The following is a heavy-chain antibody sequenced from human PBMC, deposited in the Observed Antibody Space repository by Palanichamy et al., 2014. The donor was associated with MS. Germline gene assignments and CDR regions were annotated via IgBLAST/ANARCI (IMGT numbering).Heavy chain of an antibody. CDR1: GINFNHYA. Sequence: QVQLVQSGAEVKKPGSSVKVSCKASGINFNHYAISWVRQAPGQGLEWMGRVIPLVDIPIHAQKFQGRVAITADKSTSTAYMELRSLRSDDTAVYYCARYRVPGYYMDVWGKGTTVTVSS. CDR3: ARYRVPGYYMDV. V-gene: IGHV1-69*09. D-gene: IGHD4-11*01. J-gene: IGHJ6*03. CDR2: VIPLVDIP.